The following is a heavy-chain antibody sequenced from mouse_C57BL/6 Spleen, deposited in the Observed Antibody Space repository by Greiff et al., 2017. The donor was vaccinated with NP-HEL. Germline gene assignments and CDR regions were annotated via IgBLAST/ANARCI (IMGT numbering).Heavy chain of an antibody. CDR1: GYSITSGYG. Sequence: QSGPGLVKPSQSLSLTCTVTGYSITSGYGWNWIRQFPGNKREWMGYISYSGSTNYNPSLKSRISITRDTSKNQFFLQLNSVTTEDTATYYCARTARIKYWGQGTPLTVSS. J-gene: IGHJ2*01. V-gene: IGHV3-2*02. CDR2: ISYSGST. D-gene: IGHD1-2*01. CDR3: ARTARIKY.